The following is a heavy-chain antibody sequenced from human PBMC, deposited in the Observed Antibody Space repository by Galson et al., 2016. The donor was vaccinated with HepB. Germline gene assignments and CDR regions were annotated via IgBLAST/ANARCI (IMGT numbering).Heavy chain of an antibody. Sequence: SVKVSCKASGYTFTAYAIHWVRQAPGQRLEWMAWINTAKGDTRYSQKLQGRVTLTRDTSATTASMELSSLRSEDTAVYYCARRLVGSYGNAFDIWGKGHWSLSLQ. CDR1: GYTFTAYA. J-gene: IGHJ3*02. D-gene: IGHD2-8*02. CDR2: INTAKGDT. V-gene: IGHV1-3*04. CDR3: ARRLVGSYGNAFDI.